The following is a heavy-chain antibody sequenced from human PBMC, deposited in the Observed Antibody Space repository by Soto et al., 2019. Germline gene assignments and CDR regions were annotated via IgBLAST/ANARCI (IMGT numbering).Heavy chain of an antibody. D-gene: IGHD5-12*01. V-gene: IGHV3-23*01. CDR2: ISGSGGGT. Sequence: LRLSCTASGFTFSSYAMSWVRQAPGKGLEWVSSISGSGGGTYYADSVKGRFTFSRDNSKNTLYLQMNSLRAEDTAVYYCAKFGMATTKRSPPYYIDYWGQGALVTVSS. CDR1: GFTFSSYA. CDR3: AKFGMATTKRSPPYYIDY. J-gene: IGHJ4*02.